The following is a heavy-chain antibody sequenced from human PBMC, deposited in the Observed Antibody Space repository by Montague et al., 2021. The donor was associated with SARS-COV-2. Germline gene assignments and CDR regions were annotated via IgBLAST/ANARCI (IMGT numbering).Heavy chain of an antibody. V-gene: IGHV4-39*01. CDR2: IYYSGST. CDR1: GGSISSSSYY. J-gene: IGHJ6*02. CDR3: ARHAASTIFGVVIIPTGMDV. Sequence: SETLSLTCTVSGGSISSSSYYWGWIRQPPGKGLEWIGSIYYSGSTYYNPSLKSRVTISVDTSKNQFSLKLSSVTAADTAVYCCARHAASTIFGVVIIPTGMDVWGQGTTVTVSS. D-gene: IGHD3-3*01.